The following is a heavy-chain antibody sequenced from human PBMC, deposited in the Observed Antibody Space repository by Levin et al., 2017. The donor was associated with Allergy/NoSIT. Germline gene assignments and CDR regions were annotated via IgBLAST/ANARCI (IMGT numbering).Heavy chain of an antibody. CDR2: IQQDGSDT. CDR3: ARDKYDSSGQHFDMDV. CDR1: GFTFSNYW. V-gene: IGHV3-7*04. Sequence: AGGSLRLSCAASGFTFSNYWMSWVRQAPGKGLEWVANIQQDGSDTYYVDSVKGRFTISRDNANNSLYLQMNSLIAEDTTVYYCARDKYDSSGQHFDMDVWGQGTTVTVYS. J-gene: IGHJ6*01. D-gene: IGHD3-22*01.